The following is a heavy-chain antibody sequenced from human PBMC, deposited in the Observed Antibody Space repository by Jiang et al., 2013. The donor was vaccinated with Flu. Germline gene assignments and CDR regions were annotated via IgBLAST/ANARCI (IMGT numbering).Heavy chain of an antibody. Sequence: PGKGLEWVAVISYDGSNKYYADSVKGRFTISRDNSKNTLYLQMNSLRAEDTAVYYCAKDLATLTSSGTYFDYWGQGTLVTVSS. CDR2: ISYDGSNK. D-gene: IGHD1-1*01. V-gene: IGHV3-30*18. J-gene: IGHJ4*02. CDR3: AKDLATLTSSGTYFDY.